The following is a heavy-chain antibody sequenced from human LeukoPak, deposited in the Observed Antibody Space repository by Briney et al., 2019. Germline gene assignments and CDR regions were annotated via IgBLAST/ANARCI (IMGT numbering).Heavy chain of an antibody. Sequence: PSETLSLTCTVSGASISSYYWSWIRQPPGKGLEWIGYIYYSGSTKYNPSLKSRVTISVGTSKNQFSLMLSSVTAADTAVYYCARDGSNTLTGLLYFFGMDVWGQGTTVTVSS. D-gene: IGHD3-9*01. CDR2: IYYSGST. CDR3: ARDGSNTLTGLLYFFGMDV. CDR1: GASISSYY. V-gene: IGHV4-59*01. J-gene: IGHJ6*02.